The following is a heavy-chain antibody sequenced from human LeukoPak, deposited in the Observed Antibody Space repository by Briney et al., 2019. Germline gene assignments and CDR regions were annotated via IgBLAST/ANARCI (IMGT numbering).Heavy chain of an antibody. D-gene: IGHD3-22*01. CDR3: AKEVYYFDTSGLYSFAFDI. Sequence: TGGSLRLSCAASGLTFSRYAMSWVRQAPGKGLEWVSAISASGGSTYYADSVKGRFTISRDNSKNTLYLQMDSLRVEDTAVYYCAKEVYYFDTSGLYSFAFDIWGQGTLGTVPS. CDR2: ISASGGST. J-gene: IGHJ3*02. CDR1: GLTFSRYA. V-gene: IGHV3-23*01.